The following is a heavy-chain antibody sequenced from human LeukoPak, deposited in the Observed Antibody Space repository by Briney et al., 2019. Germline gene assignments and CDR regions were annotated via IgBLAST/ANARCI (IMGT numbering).Heavy chain of an antibody. V-gene: IGHV4-59*01. CDR1: GGSIGSYY. J-gene: IGHJ5*02. CDR3: ARGAHYDVLTGYTKGSWFDP. CDR2: IHYSGNT. D-gene: IGHD3-9*01. Sequence: SETLSLTCTVSGGSIGSYYWSWIRQPPGKGLEWIGNIHYSGNTNYNPSLRSRLTMSLDKTKNHFSLVLRSRTAADTAVYYCARGAHYDVLTGYTKGSWFDPWGQGTLVTVSS.